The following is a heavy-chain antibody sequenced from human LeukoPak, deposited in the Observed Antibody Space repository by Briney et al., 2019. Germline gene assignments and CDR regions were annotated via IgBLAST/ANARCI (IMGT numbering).Heavy chain of an antibody. Sequence: GGSLRLSCAASGFTFSSYAMHWVRQAPGKGLEWVAVISYDGSNKYYAGSVKGRFTISRDNSKNTLYLQMNSLRAEDTAVYYCARDRDYDFWSGYFARVDDAFDIWGQGAMVTVSS. CDR2: ISYDGSNK. CDR3: ARDRDYDFWSGYFARVDDAFDI. CDR1: GFTFSSYA. J-gene: IGHJ3*02. V-gene: IGHV3-30-3*01. D-gene: IGHD3-3*01.